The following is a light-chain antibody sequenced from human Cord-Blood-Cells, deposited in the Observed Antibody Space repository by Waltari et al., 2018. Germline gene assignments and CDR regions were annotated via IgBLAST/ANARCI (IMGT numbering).Light chain of an antibody. V-gene: IGKV2-40*01. CDR2: TLS. CDR3: KQRIEFPYT. Sequence: DMVMTQTPLSLPVPPGEPASLSCRSSHSVLASDDKNTYLDWYQQKPGQSPKLLIYTLSSRASGVPDRFSGSGSGTDFTLTISRVEAEDVGVYYCKQRIEFPYTFGQGTKLEIK. CDR1: HSVLASDDKNTY. J-gene: IGKJ2*01.